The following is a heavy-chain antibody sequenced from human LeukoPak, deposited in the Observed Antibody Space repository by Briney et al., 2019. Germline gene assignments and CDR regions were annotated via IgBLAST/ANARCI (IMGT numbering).Heavy chain of an antibody. V-gene: IGHV4-39*01. D-gene: IGHD4/OR15-4a*01. CDR1: GGSISSSSYY. CDR2: IYYSGST. Sequence: SETLSLTCTVSGGSISSSSYYWGWIRQPPGKGLEWIGSIYYSGSTYYNPSLKSRVTISVDTSKNQFSLKLSSVTAADTAVYYCARQATMVLTGQRYNWFDPWGQGTLVTASS. CDR3: ARQATMVLTGQRYNWFDP. J-gene: IGHJ5*02.